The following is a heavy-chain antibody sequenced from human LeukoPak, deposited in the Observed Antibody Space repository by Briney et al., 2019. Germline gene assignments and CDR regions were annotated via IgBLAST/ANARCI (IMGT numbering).Heavy chain of an antibody. D-gene: IGHD5-18*01. CDR1: GGSISSGDYY. CDR3: AREAGGYSYGYVGYYMDV. CDR2: IYYSGSN. V-gene: IGHV4-30-4*08. J-gene: IGHJ6*03. Sequence: SQTLSLTCTVSGGSISSGDYYWSWIRQPPGKGLEWIGYIYYSGSNYYNPSLKSLVTISVDTSRNQFSLKLSSVTAADTAVYYCAREAGGYSYGYVGYYMDVWGKGTTVTVSS.